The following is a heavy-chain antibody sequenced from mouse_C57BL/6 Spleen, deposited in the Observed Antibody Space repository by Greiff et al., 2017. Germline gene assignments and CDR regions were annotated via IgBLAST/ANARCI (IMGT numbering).Heavy chain of an antibody. CDR2: INPGTGGT. V-gene: IGHV1-42*01. J-gene: IGHJ2*01. CDR3: ARASRGNWDPY. D-gene: IGHD4-1*01. CDR1: GYSFTGYY. Sequence: VQLQQSGPELVKPGASVKISCKASGYSFTGYYMNWVKQSPEKSLEWIGEINPGTGGTTYNQKFKGKATLTVDKSSSTAYIQLKSLTSEDTAVYYCARASRGNWDPYWGQGTPLTVSS.